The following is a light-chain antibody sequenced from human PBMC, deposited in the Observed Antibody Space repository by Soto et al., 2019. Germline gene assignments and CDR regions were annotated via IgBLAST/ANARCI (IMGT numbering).Light chain of an antibody. J-gene: IGLJ1*01. CDR3: SSYAGSKAV. V-gene: IGLV2-8*01. CDR2: EVS. CDR1: SSDVGGYNY. Sequence: QSALTQPPSASGSPGQSVTISCTGTSSDVGGYNYVSWYQQHPGKAPNLMIYEVSKRPSGVPDRFSGSKSGNTASLTVSWLQAEDEADYYCSSYAGSKAVFGTGTKVTVL.